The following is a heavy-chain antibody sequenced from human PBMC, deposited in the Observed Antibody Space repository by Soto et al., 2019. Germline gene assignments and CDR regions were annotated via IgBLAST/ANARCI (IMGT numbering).Heavy chain of an antibody. CDR2: IDPSGGST. Sequence: QVQLVQSGAEVKKPGASVKVSCKASGYTFTNYYMHWVQQAPGQGLEWMGIIDPSGGSTSYAQKFQGRVTMNRDTSTSTVYMEVSSLRCEDTAVYYCARSHNWRLGQNWGQGTLVTVSS. V-gene: IGHV1-46*03. J-gene: IGHJ4*02. CDR1: GYTFTNYY. D-gene: IGHD1-20*01. CDR3: ARSHNWRLGQN.